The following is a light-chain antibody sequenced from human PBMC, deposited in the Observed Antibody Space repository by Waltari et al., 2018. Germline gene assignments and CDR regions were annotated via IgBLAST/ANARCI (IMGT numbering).Light chain of an antibody. V-gene: IGLV2-11*01. J-gene: IGLJ1*01. CDR1: SSDVGHHNY. Sequence: QSALTQPRSVSGSPGQSVTISCTGTSSDVGHHNYVYWYQHHPGKAPNLMIYDVTQRPSGVPDRFSGSKSGNTASLTISGLQAEDEADYYCCSYAGSYGYVFGSGTEVTVL. CDR3: CSYAGSYGYV. CDR2: DVT.